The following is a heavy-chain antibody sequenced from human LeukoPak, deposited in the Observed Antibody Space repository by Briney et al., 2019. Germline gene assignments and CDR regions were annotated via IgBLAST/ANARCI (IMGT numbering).Heavy chain of an antibody. CDR1: GGSFSGYY. J-gene: IGHJ4*02. D-gene: IGHD3-10*01. Sequence: SETLSLTRAVYGGSFSGYYWSWIRQPPGKGLEWIGEINHSGSTNYNPSLKSRVTISVDTSKNQFSLKLSSVTAADTAVYYCARRYYGSGSPLGYWGQGTLVTVSS. V-gene: IGHV4-34*01. CDR3: ARRYYGSGSPLGY. CDR2: INHSGST.